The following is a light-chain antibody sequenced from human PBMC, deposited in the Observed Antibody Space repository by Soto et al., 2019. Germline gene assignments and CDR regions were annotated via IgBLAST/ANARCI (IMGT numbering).Light chain of an antibody. CDR2: EVS. Sequence: QSALTQPASVSGSPGQSITISCTGTSSDVGGYNYVSWYQQHPGKAPKLIIYEVSNRPSGVSNRFSGSTSGNTASLTIPGLQAEDEADYYCNSYTSKSTGVFGTGTKVTVL. J-gene: IGLJ1*01. CDR3: NSYTSKSTGV. CDR1: SSDVGGYNY. V-gene: IGLV2-14*01.